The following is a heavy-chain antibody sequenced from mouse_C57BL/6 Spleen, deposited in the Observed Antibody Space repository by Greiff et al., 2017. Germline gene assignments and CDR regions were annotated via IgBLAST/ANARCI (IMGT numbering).Heavy chain of an antibody. Sequence: EVQLVESGGGLVKPGGSLKLSCAASGFTFSSYAMSWVRQTPEKRLEWVATISDGGSYTYYPDNVKGRFTISRDNAKNNLYLQMSHLKSEDTAMYYCARGAGTGWFAYWGQGTLVTVSA. CDR3: ARGAGTGWFAY. V-gene: IGHV5-4*01. J-gene: IGHJ3*01. D-gene: IGHD4-1*01. CDR1: GFTFSSYA. CDR2: ISDGGSYT.